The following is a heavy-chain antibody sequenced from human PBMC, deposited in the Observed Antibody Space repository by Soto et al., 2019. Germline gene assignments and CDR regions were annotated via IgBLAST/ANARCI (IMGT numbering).Heavy chain of an antibody. CDR3: ASGYCSSTSCDTPFGY. Sequence: ASVKVSCKASGYTFTSYYMHWVRQAPGQGLDWMGIINPSGGSTSYAQKFQGRVTMTRDTSTSTVYMELSSLRSEDTAVYYCASGYCSSTSCDTPFGYWGQGTLVTVSS. V-gene: IGHV1-46*01. CDR2: INPSGGST. CDR1: GYTFTSYY. D-gene: IGHD2-2*02. J-gene: IGHJ4*02.